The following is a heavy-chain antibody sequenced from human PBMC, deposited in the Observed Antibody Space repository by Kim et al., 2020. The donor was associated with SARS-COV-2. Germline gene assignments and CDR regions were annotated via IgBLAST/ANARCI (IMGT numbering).Heavy chain of an antibody. CDR1: GFTFSSYS. CDR2: ISSSSSYI. J-gene: IGHJ6*02. D-gene: IGHD6-19*01. Sequence: GGSLRLSCAASGFTFSSYSMNWVRQAPGKGLEWVSSISSSSSYIYYADSVKGRFTISRDNAKNSLYLQMNSLRAEDTAVYYCARDEEQWLVPYYYYSYGIDVWGPETTVTVSS. V-gene: IGHV3-21*01. CDR3: ARDEEQWLVPYYYYSYGIDV.